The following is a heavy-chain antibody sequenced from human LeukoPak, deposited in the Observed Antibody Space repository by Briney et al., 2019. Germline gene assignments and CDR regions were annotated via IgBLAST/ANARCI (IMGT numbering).Heavy chain of an antibody. D-gene: IGHD1-20*01. CDR2: IYYSGST. J-gene: IGHJ4*02. Sequence: SETLSLTCTVSGGSISSSSYYWGWIRQPPGKGLEWIGSIYYSGSTYYNPSLKSRVTISVDTSRNQFSLRLSSVTAADTAVYYCATDGTYRYNWNYFDYWGQGTLVTVSS. CDR1: GGSISSSSYY. V-gene: IGHV4-39*02. CDR3: ATDGTYRYNWNYFDY.